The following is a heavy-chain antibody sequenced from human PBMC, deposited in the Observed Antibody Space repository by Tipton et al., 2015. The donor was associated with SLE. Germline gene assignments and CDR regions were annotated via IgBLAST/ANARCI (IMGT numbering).Heavy chain of an antibody. CDR1: GGSMNTYY. Sequence: TLSLTCTVSGGSMNTYYWNWIRQFPGKGLEWIGYFYYSRSANYNPSLKSRVTISLDKSKNQFSLRLTSVTAADAAAYYCVRGGTVFGVVLNWFDPWGQGTLVTVSS. CDR2: FYYSRSA. J-gene: IGHJ5*02. D-gene: IGHD3-3*01. V-gene: IGHV4-59*01. CDR3: VRGGTVFGVVLNWFDP.